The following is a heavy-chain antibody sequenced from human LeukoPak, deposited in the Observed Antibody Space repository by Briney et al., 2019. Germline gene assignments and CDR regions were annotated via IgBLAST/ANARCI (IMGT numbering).Heavy chain of an antibody. CDR2: ISSSSSTI. CDR3: AREVVVVTAPHYFDY. V-gene: IGHV3-48*02. D-gene: IGHD2-21*02. CDR1: GFTFSSYI. Sequence: PGGSLRLSCAASGFTFSSYIMNWVRQAPGKGLEWVSYISSSSSTIYYADSVKGRFTISRDNAKNSLYLQMNSLRDEDTAVYYCAREVVVVTAPHYFDYWGQGTLVTVSS. J-gene: IGHJ4*02.